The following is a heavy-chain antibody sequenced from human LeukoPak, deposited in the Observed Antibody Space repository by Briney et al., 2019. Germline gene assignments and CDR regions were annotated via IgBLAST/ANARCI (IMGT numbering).Heavy chain of an antibody. Sequence: SVKVSCKASGGTFSSYAISWVRQAAGQGLEWMGRIIPILGISNYAQKFQGRVTINADKSTSTAYMELRSLRSEDAAVYYCARGAYWSDGSCYPTVYGNWFDPWGQGTLVTVSS. D-gene: IGHD2-15*01. CDR2: IIPILGIS. CDR3: ARGAYWSDGSCYPTVYGNWFDP. CDR1: GGTFSSYA. J-gene: IGHJ5*02. V-gene: IGHV1-69*04.